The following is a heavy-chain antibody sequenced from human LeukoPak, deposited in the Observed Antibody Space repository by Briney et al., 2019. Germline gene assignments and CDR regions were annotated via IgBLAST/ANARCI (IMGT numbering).Heavy chain of an antibody. CDR1: GGTFSSYA. CDR3: ARETRGWLQPGYFDY. V-gene: IGHV1-69*05. CDR2: NIPIFGTA. Sequence: SVKVSCKASGGTFSSYAISWVRQAPGQGLEWMGGNIPIFGTANYAQKFQGRVTITTDESTSTAYMELSSLRSEDTAVYYCARETRGWLQPGYFDYWGQGTLVTVSS. D-gene: IGHD5-24*01. J-gene: IGHJ4*02.